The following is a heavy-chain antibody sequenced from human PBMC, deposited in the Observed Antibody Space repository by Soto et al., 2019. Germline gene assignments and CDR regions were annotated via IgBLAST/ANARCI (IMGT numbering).Heavy chain of an antibody. Sequence: SETLSLTCTVSGGSISSYYWSWIRQPPGKGLEWIGYIYYSGSTNYNPSLKSRVTISVDTSKNQFSLKLSSVTAADTAVYYCASSYSSGWYGWYFDLWGRGTLVTVSS. V-gene: IGHV4-59*01. D-gene: IGHD6-19*01. CDR2: IYYSGST. J-gene: IGHJ2*01. CDR1: GGSISSYY. CDR3: ASSYSSGWYGWYFDL.